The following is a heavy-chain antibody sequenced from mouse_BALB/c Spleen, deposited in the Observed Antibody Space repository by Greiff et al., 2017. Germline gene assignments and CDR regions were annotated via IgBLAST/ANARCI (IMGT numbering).Heavy chain of an antibody. CDR2: ISSGSSTI. CDR1: GFTFSSFG. CDR3: ARSGNDYDGRFAY. Sequence: EVQGVESGGGLVQPGGSRKLSCAASGFTFSSFGMHWVRQAPEKGLEWVAYISSGSSTIYYADTVKGRFTISRDNPKNTLFLQMTSLRSEDTAMYYCARSGNDYDGRFAYWGQGTLVTVSA. J-gene: IGHJ3*01. V-gene: IGHV5-17*02. D-gene: IGHD2-4*01.